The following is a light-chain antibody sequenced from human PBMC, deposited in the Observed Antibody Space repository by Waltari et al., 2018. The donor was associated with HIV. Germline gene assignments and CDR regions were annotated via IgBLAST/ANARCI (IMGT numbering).Light chain of an antibody. Sequence: QSALTQPRSVSGSPGQSVTISCTGTSSDVGGYNYVSWYQQLPGKAPKRMIYDLTERPSGVPDRFSGSKSGNTASLTISGLQAEDEADYYCCSFAGSYTWLFGGGTKLTVL. CDR3: CSFAGSYTWL. CDR2: DLT. CDR1: SSDVGGYNY. V-gene: IGLV2-11*01. J-gene: IGLJ2*01.